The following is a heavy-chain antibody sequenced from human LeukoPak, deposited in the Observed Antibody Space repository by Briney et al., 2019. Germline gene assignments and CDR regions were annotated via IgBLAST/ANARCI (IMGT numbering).Heavy chain of an antibody. J-gene: IGHJ4*02. CDR1: GFSVSSNY. Sequence: PGGSLRLSCAASGFSVSSNYMSWVRQAPGKGLEWVSVVYSDGRTYYADSVKGRFTISRDNSKNTLYLQMNSLRPEDTAVYFCAREFLRSSGSYWGRGTLVTVSS. CDR2: VYSDGRT. V-gene: IGHV3-53*01. CDR3: AREFLRSSGSY. D-gene: IGHD3-22*01.